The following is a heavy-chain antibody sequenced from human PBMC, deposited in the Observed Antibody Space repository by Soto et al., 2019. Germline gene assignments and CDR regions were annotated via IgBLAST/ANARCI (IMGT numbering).Heavy chain of an antibody. CDR2: INAGNGNT. V-gene: IGHV1-3*01. CDR1: EYTFTTYA. D-gene: IGHD3-22*01. Sequence: SVTVSCMSSEYTFTTYAMHWLRLAPAQRLERMGWINAGNGNTKYSQKFPGRVTMTEDTSTDTAYMELSSLRSEDTAVYYCATDRPPDYYDSSGYYLFDYWGQGTLVTVSS. J-gene: IGHJ4*02. CDR3: ATDRPPDYYDSSGYYLFDY.